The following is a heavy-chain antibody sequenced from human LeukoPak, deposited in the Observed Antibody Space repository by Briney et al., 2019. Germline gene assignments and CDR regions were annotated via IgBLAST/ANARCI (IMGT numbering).Heavy chain of an antibody. V-gene: IGHV3-21*01. J-gene: IGHJ4*02. D-gene: IGHD3/OR15-3a*01. CDR1: GFTFSSYS. Sequence: PGGSLRLSCAASGFTFSSYSMNWVRQAPGKGLEWVSSISSSSSYIYYADSVKGRFTISRDNAKNSLYLQMNSLRAEDTAVYYCARDPDPRRTFGQLDYWGQGTLVTVSS. CDR2: ISSSSSYI. CDR3: ARDPDPRRTFGQLDY.